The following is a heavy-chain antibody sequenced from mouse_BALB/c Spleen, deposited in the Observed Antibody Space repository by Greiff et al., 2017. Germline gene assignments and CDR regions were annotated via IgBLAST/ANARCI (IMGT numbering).Heavy chain of an antibody. CDR1: GYTFTDYN. Sequence: EVKLMESGPELVKPGASVKIPCKASGYTFTDYNMDWVKQSHGKSLEWIGDINPNNGGTIYNQKFKGKATLTVDKSSSTAYMELRSLTSEDTAVYYCVPVRREYYYAMDYWGQGTSVTVSS. V-gene: IGHV1-18*01. D-gene: IGHD2-14*01. J-gene: IGHJ4*01. CDR3: VPVRREYYYAMDY. CDR2: INPNNGGT.